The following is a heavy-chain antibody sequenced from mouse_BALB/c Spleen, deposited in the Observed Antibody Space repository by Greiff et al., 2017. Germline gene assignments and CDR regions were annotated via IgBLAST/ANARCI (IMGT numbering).Heavy chain of an antibody. D-gene: IGHD2-3*01. CDR3: ARAAMGYFYCYFDV. CDR2: INPSTGYT. V-gene: IGHV1-7*01. Sequence: QVQLQQSGAELAKPGASVKMSCKASGYTFTSYWMHWVKQRPGQGLEWIGYINPSTGYTEYNQKFKDKATLTADKSSSTAYMQLSSLTSEDSAVYYCARAAMGYFYCYFDVWGAGTTVTVSS. CDR1: GYTFTSYW. J-gene: IGHJ1*01.